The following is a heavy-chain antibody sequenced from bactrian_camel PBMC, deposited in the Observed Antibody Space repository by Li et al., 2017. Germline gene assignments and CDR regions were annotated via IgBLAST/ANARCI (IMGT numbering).Heavy chain of an antibody. CDR2: IYSAGGST. D-gene: IGHD3*01. J-gene: IGHJ4*01. CDR1: GDGDGYSSSA. V-gene: IGHV3S54*01. Sequence: VQLVESGGGSVQAGGSLTLSCAVSGDGDGYSSSAMGWFRQAPGKERQGVAAIYSAGGSTYYADSVKGRFTISLDDAQNTLSLQMNTLKLEDTAKYYCAADRAILCKGGIAMRDYTYWGQGTQVTVS. CDR3: AADRAILCKGGIAMRDYTY.